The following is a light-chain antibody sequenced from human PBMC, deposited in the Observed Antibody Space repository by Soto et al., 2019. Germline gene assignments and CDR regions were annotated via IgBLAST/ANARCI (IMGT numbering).Light chain of an antibody. V-gene: IGKV3-15*01. CDR3: QRYNDWPPYT. CDR2: GAS. J-gene: IGKJ2*01. CDR1: LSVNTN. Sequence: EIAMTQSPATLSVSPGERVTLSCRASLSVNTNLAWFQQKPGQAPRLLIYGASYRATGVPARFSGSGSGTEFSLTINSLQSEDIAVYYCQRYNDWPPYTFGQGTKLAIK.